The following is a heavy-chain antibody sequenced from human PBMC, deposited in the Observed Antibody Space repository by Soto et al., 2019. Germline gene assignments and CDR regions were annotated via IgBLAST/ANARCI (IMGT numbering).Heavy chain of an antibody. D-gene: IGHD6-19*01. CDR3: ARTYGIAVAGNN. CDR2: ISYSGSTI. Sequence: GGSLRLSCAASGFTFSSYEMNWVRQAPGKGLEWVSYISYSGSTIHYADPVKGRFTISRDNAKSSLYLQMNSLRAEDTAVYYCARTYGIAVAGNNWGQGTLVTVSS. J-gene: IGHJ4*02. V-gene: IGHV3-48*03. CDR1: GFTFSSYE.